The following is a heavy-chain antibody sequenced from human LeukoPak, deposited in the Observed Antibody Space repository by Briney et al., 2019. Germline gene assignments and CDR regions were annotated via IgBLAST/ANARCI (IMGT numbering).Heavy chain of an antibody. CDR3: ARVSITIFGVVIPWDY. V-gene: IGHV1-2*02. Sequence: ASVKVSCKASGGTFSSYAISWVRQAPGQGLEWMGWINPNSGGTNYAQKFQGRVTMTRDTSISTAYMELSRLRSDDTAVYYCARVSITIFGVVIPWDYWGQGTLVTVSS. D-gene: IGHD3-3*01. J-gene: IGHJ4*02. CDR2: INPNSGGT. CDR1: GGTFSSYA.